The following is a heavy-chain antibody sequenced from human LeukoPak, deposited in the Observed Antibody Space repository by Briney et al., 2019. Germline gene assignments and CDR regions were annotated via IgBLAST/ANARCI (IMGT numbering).Heavy chain of an antibody. J-gene: IGHJ4*02. CDR1: QFTFNIYP. D-gene: IGHD2-2*01. CDR2: IAYDGTNV. Sequence: GGSLRLSCAASQFTFNIYPMHWVRQAPGKGLEWVATIAYDGTNVFYADSVRGRFSISRDNSKNTLYVQLNSLRAEDTAVYYCAKDRYSSTTCSPDYWGQGTLVTVSS. CDR3: AKDRYSSTTCSPDY. V-gene: IGHV3-30-3*01.